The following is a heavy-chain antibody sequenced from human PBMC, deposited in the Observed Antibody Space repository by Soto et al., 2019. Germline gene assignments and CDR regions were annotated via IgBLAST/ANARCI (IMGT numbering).Heavy chain of an antibody. CDR2: IKQDGSEK. Sequence: GESLKISCAASGFTFSSYWMSWVRQAPGKGLEWVANIKQDGSEKYYVDSVKGRFTISRDNAKNSLYLQMNSLRAEETAVYYCARQYSSGPILTRYYYYGMDVWGQGTTVTVSS. J-gene: IGHJ6*02. CDR3: ARQYSSGPILTRYYYYGMDV. CDR1: GFTFSSYW. V-gene: IGHV3-7*05. D-gene: IGHD6-19*01.